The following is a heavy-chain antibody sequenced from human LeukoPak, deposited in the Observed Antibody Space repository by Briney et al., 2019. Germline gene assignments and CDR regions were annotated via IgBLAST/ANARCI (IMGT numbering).Heavy chain of an antibody. CDR1: GGSISSYY. D-gene: IGHD3-10*01. CDR3: ARVYYGSKDY. J-gene: IGHJ4*02. CDR2: IYYSGST. Sequence: NPSETLSLTCTVSGGSISSYYWSWIRQPPGKGLEWIGYIYYSGSTNYNPSLKSRVTISIDTSKNQFSLKLSSVTAADTAMYYCARVYYGSKDYWGQGTLVTVSS. V-gene: IGHV4-59*01.